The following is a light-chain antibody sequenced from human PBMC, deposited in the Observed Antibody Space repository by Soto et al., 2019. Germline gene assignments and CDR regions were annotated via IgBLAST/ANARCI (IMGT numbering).Light chain of an antibody. CDR2: KAS. Sequence: DIQMTQSPSTLSGSVGDRVTITCRASQTISSWLAWYQQKPGKAPKLLIYKASTLKSGVPSRFSGSGSGTEFTLTISSPQPDDFATYYCQQYNTLITFGQGTRLEIK. CDR3: QQYNTLIT. J-gene: IGKJ5*01. V-gene: IGKV1-5*03. CDR1: QTISSW.